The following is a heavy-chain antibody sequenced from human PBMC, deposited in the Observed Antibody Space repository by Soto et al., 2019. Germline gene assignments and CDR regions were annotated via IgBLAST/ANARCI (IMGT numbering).Heavy chain of an antibody. D-gene: IGHD2-15*01. CDR3: VKGGWLDV. V-gene: IGHV3-23*01. CDR1: GFSFSNYE. Sequence: EVQLLESGGGLVQPGGSLRLACAASGFSFSNYEMTWARQAPGKGLEWVAFINPSSGTTHYADSVKGRFTISRDNSKEPLYLQLSSLRVEDTAVYYCVKGGWLDVWGQGTTVTVSS. CDR2: INPSSGTT. J-gene: IGHJ6*02.